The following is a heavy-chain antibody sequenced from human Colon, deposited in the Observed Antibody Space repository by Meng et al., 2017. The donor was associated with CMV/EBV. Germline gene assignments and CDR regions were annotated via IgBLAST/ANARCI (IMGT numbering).Heavy chain of an antibody. D-gene: IGHD1-26*01. CDR2: TYWNGRTT. V-gene: IGHV3-20*03. J-gene: IGHJ4*02. CDR3: ARSNHSGSYLTGLFDF. Sequence: GFTFDDDGMTWVRQAPGKGLEWVGTTYWNGRTTGYADSVQGRFTISRDNAKNSLYLEMNFLRADDTAFYYCARSNHSGSYLTGLFDFWGQGILVTVSS. CDR1: GFTFDDDG.